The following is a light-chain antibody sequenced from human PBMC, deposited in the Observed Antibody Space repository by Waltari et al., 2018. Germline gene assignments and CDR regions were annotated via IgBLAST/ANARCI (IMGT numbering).Light chain of an antibody. Sequence: SSELTQDPTVSVALGQTVRFTCQGDSLRNYWTSWYQQKPGHAPILVIYDNNKRPSGIPDRFSGSSSGNTASLTITGAQAEDEADYYCNSRDTSGDLVVFGGGTKLTVL. CDR3: NSRDTSGDLVV. J-gene: IGLJ2*01. CDR2: DNN. V-gene: IGLV3-19*01. CDR1: SLRNYW.